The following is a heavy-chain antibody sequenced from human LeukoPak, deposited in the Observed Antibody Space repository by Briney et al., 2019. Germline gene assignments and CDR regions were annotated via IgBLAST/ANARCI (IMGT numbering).Heavy chain of an antibody. CDR3: WRGGTCYGSGFDY. J-gene: IGHJ4*02. V-gene: IGHV4-61*02. D-gene: IGHD2-15*01. CDR2: IYTSGST. CDR1: GGSISSGSYY. Sequence: SQTLSLTCTVSGGSISSGSYYWSWIPQPAGKGLEWIGRIYTSGSTHYNPSLKSRDTQSLDTSKNQFSLKLSSVTAAEASVYYCWRGGTCYGSGFDYWGQGTLVTVSS.